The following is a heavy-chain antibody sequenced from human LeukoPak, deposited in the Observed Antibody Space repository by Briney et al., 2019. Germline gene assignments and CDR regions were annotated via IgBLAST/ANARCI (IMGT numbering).Heavy chain of an antibody. J-gene: IGHJ4*02. V-gene: IGHV3-9*01. CDR3: AKDQNLYYGSGSYYQGGFDY. CDR1: GFTFDDYA. D-gene: IGHD3-10*01. Sequence: GGSLRLSCAASGFTFDDYAMHWVRHAPGKGLEWVSGISWNSGSIGYADSVKGRFTISRDNAKNSLYLQMNSLRAEDTALYYCAKDQNLYYGSGSYYQGGFDYWGQGTLVTVSS. CDR2: ISWNSGSI.